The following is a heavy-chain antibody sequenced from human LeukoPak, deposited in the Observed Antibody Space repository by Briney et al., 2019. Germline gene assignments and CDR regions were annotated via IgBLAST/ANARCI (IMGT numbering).Heavy chain of an antibody. CDR1: GGSISSYY. CDR2: IYTSGST. V-gene: IGHV4-4*07. CDR3: ASGEIAAAAWGGPDAFDI. D-gene: IGHD6-13*01. Sequence: PSETLSLTCTVSGGSISSYYWSWIRQPAGKGLEWIGRIYTSGSTNYNPSLKSRVTMSVDTSKNQFSLKLSSVTAADTAVYYCASGEIAAAAWGGPDAFDIWGQGTMVTVSS. J-gene: IGHJ3*02.